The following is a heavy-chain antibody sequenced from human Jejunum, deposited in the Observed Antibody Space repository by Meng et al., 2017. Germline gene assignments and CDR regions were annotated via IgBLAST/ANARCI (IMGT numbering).Heavy chain of an antibody. J-gene: IGHJ3*02. CDR2: IKSKTDGGTT. D-gene: IGHD2-2*03. Sequence: EVQGIDAGGGLVKPWGSLGLSCAASGFHFINAWMSWVRQASGKGLEWVGRIKSKTDGGTTDYSAPVKGRFTISRDDSKNSLYLQMNSLTTEDTGVYFCTTDRWMSPVDIWGQGTMVTVSS. CDR3: TTDRWMSPVDI. V-gene: IGHV3-15*01. CDR1: GFHFINAW.